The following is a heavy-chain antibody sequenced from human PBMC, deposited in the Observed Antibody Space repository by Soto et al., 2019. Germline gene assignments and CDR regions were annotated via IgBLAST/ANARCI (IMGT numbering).Heavy chain of an antibody. CDR1: GGSFSGYY. Sequence: SETLSLTCAVYGGSFSGYYWSWIRQPPGKGLEWIGEINHSGSTNYNPSLKSRVTKDTSKNQVVLTMTNMDPVDTAKYYCTHMRGSGLYGMDVWGQGTTVTVSS. V-gene: IGHV4-34*03. CDR2: INHSGST. D-gene: IGHD3-10*01. CDR3: THMRGSGLYGMDV. J-gene: IGHJ6*02.